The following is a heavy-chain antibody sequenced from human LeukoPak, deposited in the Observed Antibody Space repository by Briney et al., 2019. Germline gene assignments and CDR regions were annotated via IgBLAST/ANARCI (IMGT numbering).Heavy chain of an antibody. Sequence: SVKVSCKASGYTFINYGISWVRQAPGQGLEWMGGIIPIFGTANYAQKFRGRVTITADKSTSTAYMELSSLRSEDTAVYYCARGRFRTYYDFWSGYLDYWGQGTLVTVSS. CDR2: IIPIFGTA. V-gene: IGHV1-69*06. D-gene: IGHD3-3*01. J-gene: IGHJ4*02. CDR1: GYTFINYG. CDR3: ARGRFRTYYDFWSGYLDY.